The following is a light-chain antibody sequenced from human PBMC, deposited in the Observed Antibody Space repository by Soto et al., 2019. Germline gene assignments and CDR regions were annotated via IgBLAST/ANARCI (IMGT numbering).Light chain of an antibody. J-gene: IGKJ2*01. V-gene: IGKV3-11*01. CDR1: QSVSNS. Sequence: EIVLTQSPATLSLSPGERATLSCRASQSVSNSLAWYQQKRGQAPRLLIYDASNRATGIPARCSGSGSGTDFTLTISSLEPEDFAVYYCHQRSNWPPTFGQGTNLEIK. CDR3: HQRSNWPPT. CDR2: DAS.